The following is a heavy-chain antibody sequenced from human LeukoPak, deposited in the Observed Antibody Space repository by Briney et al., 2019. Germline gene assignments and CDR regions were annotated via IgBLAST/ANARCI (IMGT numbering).Heavy chain of an antibody. D-gene: IGHD6-6*01. CDR1: GFTFRSYG. V-gene: IGHV3-64*01. CDR3: ARISSSYDYDY. J-gene: IGHJ4*02. Sequence: GGSLRLSCAASGFTFRSYGMHWVRQAPGKGLEYVAAISSNGGSADYANSVKGRFTISRDNSKNTLYLQMGSLRAEDMAVYYCARISSSYDYDYWGQGTLVTVSS. CDR2: ISSNGGSA.